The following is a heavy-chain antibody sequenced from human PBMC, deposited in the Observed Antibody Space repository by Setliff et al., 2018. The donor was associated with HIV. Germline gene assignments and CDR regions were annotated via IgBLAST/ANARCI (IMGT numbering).Heavy chain of an antibody. V-gene: IGHV1-24*01. CDR3: ARDYRTTDILSSGYMDV. CDR2: FDPEDVET. Sequence: ASVKVSCKVSGYTLSELSMHWVRQAPGKGLEWMGGFDPEDVETIYAQKFQGRVTMTEDTSTDTAYMELSNLRSDDTAVYYCARDYRTTDILSSGYMDVWGKGTTVTVSS. J-gene: IGHJ6*03. D-gene: IGHD3-9*01. CDR1: GYTLSELS.